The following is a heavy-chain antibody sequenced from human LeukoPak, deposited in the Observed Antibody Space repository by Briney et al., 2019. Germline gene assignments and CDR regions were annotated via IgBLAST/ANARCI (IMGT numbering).Heavy chain of an antibody. V-gene: IGHV3-30*14. Sequence: PGGSLRLSCAVSGFTFSSYAMHWVRQAPGKGLEWVAVISYDGSNKYYADSVKGRFTNSRDNPKNTLHLQRNGQRAEDTAVYYCARRAGAYSHPYDYWGQGTLVTVSS. CDR2: ISYDGSNK. CDR3: ARRAGAYSHPYDY. CDR1: GFTFSSYA. D-gene: IGHD4/OR15-4a*01. J-gene: IGHJ4*02.